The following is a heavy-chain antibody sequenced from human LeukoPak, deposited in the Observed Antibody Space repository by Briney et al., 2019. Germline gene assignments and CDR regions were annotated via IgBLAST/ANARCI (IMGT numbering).Heavy chain of an antibody. D-gene: IGHD6-19*01. V-gene: IGHV4-34*01. CDR2: INHSGST. Sequence: SETLSLTCAVYGGSFSGYYWSWIRQPPGKGLEWIGEINHSGSTNYNPSLKSRVTISVDTSKNQFSLKLSSVTAADTAVYYCARGAIAVAGTGGGVYYMDAWGKGTTVTVSS. J-gene: IGHJ6*03. CDR1: GGSFSGYY. CDR3: ARGAIAVAGTGGGVYYMDA.